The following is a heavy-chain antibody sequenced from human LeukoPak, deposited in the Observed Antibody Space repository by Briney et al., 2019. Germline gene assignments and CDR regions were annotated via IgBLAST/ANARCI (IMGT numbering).Heavy chain of an antibody. D-gene: IGHD1-26*01. J-gene: IGHJ4*02. V-gene: IGHV3-74*01. CDR1: GFTFDTYW. Sequence: GGSLRLSCAASGFTFDTYWMHWVRQAPGKGLVWVSRINSDGSSTSYADSVKGRFTISRDNSKKTLYLQMNSLRAEDTAVYYCAKGFGSYYSSGVFMAYWGQGTLVTVSS. CDR2: INSDGSST. CDR3: AKGFGSYYSSGVFMAY.